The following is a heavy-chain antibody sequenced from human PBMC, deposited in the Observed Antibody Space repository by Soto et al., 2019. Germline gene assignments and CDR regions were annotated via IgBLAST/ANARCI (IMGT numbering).Heavy chain of an antibody. Sequence: SVKVSCKASGGTFSSYAISWVRQAPGQGLEWMGGIIPIFGTANYAQKFQGRVTIIADKSTSTAYMELSSLRSEDTAVYYCARRYYDSSGYYYGIAYAFDIWGQGTMVTVSS. CDR2: IIPIFGTA. D-gene: IGHD3-22*01. CDR3: ARRYYDSSGYYYGIAYAFDI. V-gene: IGHV1-69*06. J-gene: IGHJ3*02. CDR1: GGTFSSYA.